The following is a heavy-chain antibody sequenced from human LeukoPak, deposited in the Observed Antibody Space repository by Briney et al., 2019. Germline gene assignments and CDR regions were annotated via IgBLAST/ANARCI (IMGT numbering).Heavy chain of an antibody. D-gene: IGHD3-22*01. J-gene: IGHJ4*02. Sequence: GASVKVSCKASGYTFTGYYMHWVRQAPGQGGEWMGRINPNSGGTNYAQKFQGRVTITRDTSISTAYMELSRLRSDDTAVYYCARPKYYYDSSGQHYYFDYWGQGTLVTVSS. CDR3: ARPKYYYDSSGQHYYFDY. CDR1: GYTFTGYY. CDR2: INPNSGGT. V-gene: IGHV1-2*06.